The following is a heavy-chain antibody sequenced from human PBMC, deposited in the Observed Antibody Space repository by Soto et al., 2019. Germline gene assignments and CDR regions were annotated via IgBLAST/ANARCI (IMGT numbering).Heavy chain of an antibody. V-gene: IGHV3-11*01. J-gene: IGHJ6*02. CDR2: ISGSDATI. D-gene: IGHD3-10*01. Sequence: PGGSLRLSCAASGFSLRDHYLAWIRQAPGKGLEWVSYISGSDATIYYGDPVKGRFTISRDSSKNSVFLQVNSLRGEDTAVYFCARGHYYGVDVWGQGTSVTVSS. CDR1: GFSLRDHY. CDR3: ARGHYYGVDV.